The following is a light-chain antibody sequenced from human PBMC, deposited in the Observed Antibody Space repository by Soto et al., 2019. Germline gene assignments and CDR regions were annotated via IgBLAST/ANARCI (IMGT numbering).Light chain of an antibody. CDR3: QSYDSSLSGYV. CDR1: SSNIGAGYD. V-gene: IGLV1-40*01. Sequence: QSALTQPPSVSGASGQRVTISCTGSSSNIGAGYDVHWYQQLPGTAPKLLIYGNSNRPSGVPDRFSGSKSGTSASLAITGLQAEDEADYYCQSYDSSLSGYVFGTGTKVTV. CDR2: GNS. J-gene: IGLJ1*01.